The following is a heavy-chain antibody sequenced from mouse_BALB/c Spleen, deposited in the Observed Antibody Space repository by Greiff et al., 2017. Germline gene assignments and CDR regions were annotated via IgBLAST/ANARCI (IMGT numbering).Heavy chain of an antibody. D-gene: IGHD1-2*01. J-gene: IGHJ2*01. Sequence: EVQLQQSGPELVKPGASVKISCKASGYSFTGYFMNWVMQSHGKSLEWIGRINPYNGDTFYNQKFKGKATLTVDKSSSTAHMELRSLASEDSAVYYCARGGTTAPFDYWGQGTTLTVSS. V-gene: IGHV1-20*02. CDR1: GYSFTGYF. CDR3: ARGGTTAPFDY. CDR2: INPYNGDT.